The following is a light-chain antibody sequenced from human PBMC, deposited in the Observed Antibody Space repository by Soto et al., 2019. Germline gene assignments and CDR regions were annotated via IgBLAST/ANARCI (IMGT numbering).Light chain of an antibody. Sequence: NVLKPSPRNLVFSPGERTTLSCRASQGVSRSYLAWYQQKPGQAPRLLIYGASSRATGIPDRFSGSGSGTDFTLTISRLEPEDFAVYYCHQYDSSPLTFGGGTKVEIK. CDR2: GAS. V-gene: IGKV3-20*01. J-gene: IGKJ4*01. CDR1: QGVSRSY. CDR3: HQYDSSPLT.